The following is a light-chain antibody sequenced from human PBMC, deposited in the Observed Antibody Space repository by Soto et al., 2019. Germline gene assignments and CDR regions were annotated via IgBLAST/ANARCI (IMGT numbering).Light chain of an antibody. CDR3: QQYGTSRT. J-gene: IGKJ1*01. V-gene: IGKV3-20*01. Sequence: VTQSRGPLYLYKRERATLSCRASQSVTNNYLAWYQQRPGLAPRLLIYGASTRTAGIPDRFTGSGSGTDFTLTISRLEPEDFAVYYCQQYGTSRTFGQVTNVAIK. CDR1: QSVTNNY. CDR2: GAS.